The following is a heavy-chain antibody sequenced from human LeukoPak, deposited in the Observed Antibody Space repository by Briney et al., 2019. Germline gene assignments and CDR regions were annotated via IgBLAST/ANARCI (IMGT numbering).Heavy chain of an antibody. CDR2: ISWNSGYI. D-gene: IGHD6-19*01. J-gene: IGHJ4*02. CDR1: GFSFHAYA. V-gene: IGHV3-9*01. CDR3: AKVRGTYSSGYFFDY. Sequence: GGSLRLSCPASGFSFHAYAMHWVRHAPGKGLEWLSIISWNSGYIGYADSVTGRFTISRDNAKNSLYLQMNGLRAEDTAFYYCAKVRGTYSSGYFFDYWGQGVLVTVSS.